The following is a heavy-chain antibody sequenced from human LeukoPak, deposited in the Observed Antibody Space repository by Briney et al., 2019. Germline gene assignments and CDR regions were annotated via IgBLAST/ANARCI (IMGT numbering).Heavy chain of an antibody. D-gene: IGHD2-15*01. V-gene: IGHV1-2*06. CDR2: INPNSGGT. Sequence: GASVKVSCKASGYTFTGYYMHLVRQAPGQGLEWMGRINPNSGGTNYAQKFQGRVTMTRDTSISTAYMELSRLRSDDTAVYYCAAPGYCSGGSCYPNWFDPWGQGTLVTVSS. CDR3: AAPGYCSGGSCYPNWFDP. J-gene: IGHJ5*02. CDR1: GYTFTGYY.